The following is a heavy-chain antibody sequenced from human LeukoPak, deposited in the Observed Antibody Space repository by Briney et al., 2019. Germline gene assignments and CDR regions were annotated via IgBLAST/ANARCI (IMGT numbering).Heavy chain of an antibody. CDR3: ARVNTYYYGSGVSRAFHM. CDR1: GYTFTTYD. J-gene: IGHJ3*02. Sequence: ASVKVSCKASGYTFTTYDINWVRQATGQGLEWMGWMNPNSGNTGYALKFQGSVNMTRNISTGTAYMELSSLKSEDTAVYYCARVNTYYYGSGVSRAFHMWGQGTMVTVSS. V-gene: IGHV1-8*01. D-gene: IGHD3-10*01. CDR2: MNPNSGNT.